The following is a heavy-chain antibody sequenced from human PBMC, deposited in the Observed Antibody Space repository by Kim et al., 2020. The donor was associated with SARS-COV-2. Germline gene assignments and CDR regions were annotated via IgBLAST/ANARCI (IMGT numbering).Heavy chain of an antibody. CDR1: GFVFSSYG. Sequence: GGSLRLSCAASGFVFSSYGMHWVRQAPGKGLEWVAVIWYDGSGKYYSDSVKGRFTISRDNPKNTLFLQMNSVRAEDTAVYYCAREDYGGNPDYFYGMDVWGPGLTVTGSS. J-gene: IGHJ6*02. CDR3: AREDYGGNPDYFYGMDV. D-gene: IGHD2-15*01. V-gene: IGHV3-33*01. CDR2: IWYDGSGK.